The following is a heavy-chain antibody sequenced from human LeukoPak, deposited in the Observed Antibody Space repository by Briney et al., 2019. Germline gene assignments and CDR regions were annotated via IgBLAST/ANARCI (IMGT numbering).Heavy chain of an antibody. V-gene: IGHV3-21*01. CDR3: ARAVGSGWNFLNDY. Sequence: GGSLRLSCAASGFTFSSYSMNWVRQAPGKGLEWVSSISSSSSYIYYADSVKGRFTISRDNAKNSLYLQMNSLRAEDTAVYYCARAVGSGWNFLNDYWGQGTLVTVSS. J-gene: IGHJ4*02. CDR2: ISSSSSYI. CDR1: GFTFSSYS. D-gene: IGHD6-19*01.